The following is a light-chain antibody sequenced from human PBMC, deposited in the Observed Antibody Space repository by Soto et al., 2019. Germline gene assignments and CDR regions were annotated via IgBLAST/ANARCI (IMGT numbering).Light chain of an antibody. CDR1: QSFSTS. J-gene: IGKJ4*01. V-gene: IGKV3-15*01. CDR2: GAS. CDR3: QQYNNLPFT. Sequence: DIVMTQSPSTLSASLGESATLTCRASQSFSTSLAWYQQKPGQAPRLLIYGASARGTGISARFSGSGSGTEFTLTISSLQSEDFAAYYCQQYNNLPFTFGGGTKVEIK.